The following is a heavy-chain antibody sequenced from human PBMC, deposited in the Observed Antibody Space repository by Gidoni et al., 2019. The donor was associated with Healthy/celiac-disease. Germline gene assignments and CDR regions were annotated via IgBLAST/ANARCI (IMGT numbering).Heavy chain of an antibody. Sequence: QVQLVESGGGVVQPGRSLRLSCAASGFTFRSYGMHWVRQAPGKGLDWVAVIWYDGSNKYYADSVKGRFTISRDNSKNTLYLQMNSLRAEDTAVYYCAREGYYYDSSELYYYYMDVWGKGTTVTVSS. J-gene: IGHJ6*03. CDR3: AREGYYYDSSELYYYYMDV. CDR1: GFTFRSYG. D-gene: IGHD3-22*01. CDR2: IWYDGSNK. V-gene: IGHV3-33*01.